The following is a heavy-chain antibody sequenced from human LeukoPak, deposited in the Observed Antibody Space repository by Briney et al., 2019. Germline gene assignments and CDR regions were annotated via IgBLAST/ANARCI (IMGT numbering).Heavy chain of an antibody. J-gene: IGHJ4*02. D-gene: IGHD6-19*01. CDR1: GYTFTCYG. CDR3: ARDEEAGTFDY. V-gene: IGHV1-18*01. Sequence: ASVKVSCKASGYTFTCYGISWVRQAPGQGLEWMGWISAYNGNTNYAQKLRGRVTMTTDTSTSTAYMELRSLRSDDTAVYYCARDEEAGTFDYWGQGTLVTVSS. CDR2: ISAYNGNT.